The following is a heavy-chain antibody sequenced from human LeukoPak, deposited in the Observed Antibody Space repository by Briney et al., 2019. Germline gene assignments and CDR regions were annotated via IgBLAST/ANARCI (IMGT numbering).Heavy chain of an antibody. D-gene: IGHD6-19*01. CDR1: GFSFSDYW. V-gene: IGHV3-30*03. Sequence: GGSLRLSCAASGFSFSDYWMGWVRQAPGKGLEWVAVISYDERNEFYVDSVKGRFTISRDTSKNTLYLQMNSLRAEDTAVYYCGRENNSGWYDYWGQGPLVTVSS. CDR3: GRENNSGWYDY. J-gene: IGHJ4*02. CDR2: ISYDERNE.